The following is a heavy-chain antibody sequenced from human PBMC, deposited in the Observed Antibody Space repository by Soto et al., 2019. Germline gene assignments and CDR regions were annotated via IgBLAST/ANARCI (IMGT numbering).Heavy chain of an antibody. J-gene: IGHJ3*01. CDR2: LWFDFGYK. Sequence: LRLSCAASGFMIKRYGVYSLRQVPSKGVGRVALLWFDFGYKYYGDSVKVRFDTSRDTSKNTVYLQMSSLRAEDTAVYFCSRRCVYSDAFHLWGRGTKVTVAS. V-gene: IGHV3-33*01. D-gene: IGHD1-26*01. CDR1: GFMIKRYG. CDR3: SRRCVYSDAFHL.